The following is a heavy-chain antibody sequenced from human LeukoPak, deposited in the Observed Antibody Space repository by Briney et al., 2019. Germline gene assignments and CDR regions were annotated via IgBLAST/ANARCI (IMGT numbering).Heavy chain of an antibody. CDR2: ISSGGST. CDR3: ARVYSGYFDY. V-gene: IGHV3-53*01. Sequence: GGSLRLSCAASGFTFSSYAMSWVRQAPGKGLEWVSLISSGGSTYYADSVKGRFTISRDNSKNTLYLQMNSLRAEDTAVYYCARVYSGYFDYWGQGTLVTVSS. CDR1: GFTFSSYA. D-gene: IGHD2-21*01. J-gene: IGHJ4*02.